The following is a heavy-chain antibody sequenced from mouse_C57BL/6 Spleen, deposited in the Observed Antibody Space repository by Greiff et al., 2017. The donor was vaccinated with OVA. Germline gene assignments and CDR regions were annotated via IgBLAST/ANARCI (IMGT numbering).Heavy chain of an antibody. V-gene: IGHV5-15*01. CDR1: GFTFSDYG. J-gene: IGHJ4*01. D-gene: IGHD1-1*01. Sequence: EVMLVESGGGLVQPGGSLKLSCAASGFTFSDYGMAWVRQAPRKGPEWVAFISNLAYSIYYADTVTGRFTISRENAKNTLYLEMSSLRSEDTAMYYCARHVTTVVASYYYAMDYWGQGTSVTVSS. CDR2: ISNLAYSI. CDR3: ARHVTTVVASYYYAMDY.